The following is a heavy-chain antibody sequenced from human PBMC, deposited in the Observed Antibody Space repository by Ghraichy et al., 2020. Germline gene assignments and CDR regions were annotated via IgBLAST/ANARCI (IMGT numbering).Heavy chain of an antibody. Sequence: ASVKVSCKASGYTFTGYYMHWVRQAPGQGLEWMGWINPNSGGTNYAQKFQGRVTMTRDTSISTAYMELSRLRSDDTAVYYCARVLLVYYDSSGYPNYFDYWGQGTLVTVSS. CDR1: GYTFTGYY. J-gene: IGHJ4*02. D-gene: IGHD3-22*01. V-gene: IGHV1-2*02. CDR3: ARVLLVYYDSSGYPNYFDY. CDR2: INPNSGGT.